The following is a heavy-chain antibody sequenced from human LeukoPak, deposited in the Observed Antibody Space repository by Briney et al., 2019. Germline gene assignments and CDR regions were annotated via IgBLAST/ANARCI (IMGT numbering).Heavy chain of an antibody. V-gene: IGHV1-69*02. Sequence: SVKVSCKASGYTFTGYYMHWVRQAPGQGLEWMGRIIPILGIANYAQKFQGRVTITADKSTSTAYMELSSLRSEDTAVYYCASFSPAANTGYWGQGTLVTVSS. J-gene: IGHJ4*02. D-gene: IGHD2-2*01. CDR3: ASFSPAANTGY. CDR2: IIPILGIA. CDR1: GYTFTGYY.